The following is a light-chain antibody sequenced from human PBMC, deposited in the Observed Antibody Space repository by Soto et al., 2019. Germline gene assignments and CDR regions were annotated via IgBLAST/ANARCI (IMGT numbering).Light chain of an antibody. CDR2: AAS. CDR1: QGISSD. V-gene: IGKV1-6*01. J-gene: IGKJ1*01. CDR3: LRDYNYPRT. Sequence: AIQMTQSPSSLSASVGDRVTITCRASQGISSDLGWYQQKPGKAPQLLIYAASNLQSGVPSRFSGSGSGTDFTLTITSLQPEDFATYYCLRDYNYPRTFGQGTKVEIK.